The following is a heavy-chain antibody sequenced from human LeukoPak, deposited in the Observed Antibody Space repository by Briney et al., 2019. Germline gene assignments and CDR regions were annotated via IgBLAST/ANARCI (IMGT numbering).Heavy chain of an antibody. CDR2: IRSSGATI. J-gene: IGHJ4*02. Sequence: GGCLRLSCVASGFTFSSYSMNWVRQAPGKGLEWVSYIRSSGATIYYADSVRGRFTISRDNAKNSVYLQMNSLRDEDTAVYYCVRDPDALDYWGQGTLVTVSS. V-gene: IGHV3-48*02. CDR1: GFTFSSYS. CDR3: VRDPDALDY.